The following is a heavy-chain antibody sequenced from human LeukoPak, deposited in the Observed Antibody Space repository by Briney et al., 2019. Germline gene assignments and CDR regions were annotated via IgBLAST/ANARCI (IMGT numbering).Heavy chain of an antibody. CDR1: GFTFSSYS. J-gene: IGHJ4*02. Sequence: GGSLRLSCAASGFTFSSYSMNWVRQAPGKGLEWVSYISSSSSTIYYADSVKGRFTISRDNAKNSLYLQMNSLRDEDTAVYYCAREDEGIGKDCFDYWGQGILVTVSS. D-gene: IGHD1-26*01. V-gene: IGHV3-48*02. CDR3: AREDEGIGKDCFDY. CDR2: ISSSSSTI.